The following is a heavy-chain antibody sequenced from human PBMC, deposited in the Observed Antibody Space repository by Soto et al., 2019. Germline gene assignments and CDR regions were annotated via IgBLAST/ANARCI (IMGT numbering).Heavy chain of an antibody. D-gene: IGHD4-17*01. J-gene: IGHJ4*02. CDR3: VKVLDGDPIDY. CDR2: ISSNGCST. Sequence: GGSLRLSCSASGFTFSSYAMHWVRQAPGKGLEYVSLISSNGCSTYYADSVKGRFTISRDNSKNTLYLQMSSLRAEDTAVYYCVKVLDGDPIDYWGQGTLVTVSS. CDR1: GFTFSSYA. V-gene: IGHV3-64D*06.